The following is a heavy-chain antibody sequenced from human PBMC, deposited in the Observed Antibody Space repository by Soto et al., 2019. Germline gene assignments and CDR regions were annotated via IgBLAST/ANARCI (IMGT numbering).Heavy chain of an antibody. CDR1: GFTFSSYA. J-gene: IGHJ4*02. Sequence: QVQLVESGGGVVQPGRSLRLSCAASGFTFSSYAMHWVRQAPGKGLEWVAVISYDGSNKYYADSVKGRFTISRDNSKNTLYLQMNSLRAEDTAVYYCARDNYYDSSGVFDYWGQGTLVTVSS. D-gene: IGHD3-22*01. V-gene: IGHV3-30-3*01. CDR3: ARDNYYDSSGVFDY. CDR2: ISYDGSNK.